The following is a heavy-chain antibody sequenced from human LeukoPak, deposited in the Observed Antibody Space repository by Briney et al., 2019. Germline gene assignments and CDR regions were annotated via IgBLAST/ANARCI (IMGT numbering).Heavy chain of an antibody. CDR3: AINLMTLGAFDI. J-gene: IGHJ3*02. V-gene: IGHV5-51*01. Sequence: LGESLKISCKGSGYSFTTHWIGWGRQMPGKGLEGMGVIYPGDSDTRYSPSFQGQVTISADKSISTAYLQWSSLKASDTAMYYCAINLMTLGAFDIWGQGTMVTVSS. CDR2: IYPGDSDT. CDR1: GYSFTTHW.